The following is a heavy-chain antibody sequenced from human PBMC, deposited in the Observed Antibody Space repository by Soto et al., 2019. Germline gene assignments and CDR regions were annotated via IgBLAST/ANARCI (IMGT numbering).Heavy chain of an antibody. Sequence: GGSLRLSCVASGFTFCSYSMQWVRQAPGKGLEWVSYISSSSSTIYYADSVKGRFTISRDDAKNSLYLQMNSLRAEDTAVYYCARDYVDYYYYMDVWGKGTTVTVSS. CDR2: ISSSSSTI. V-gene: IGHV3-48*01. D-gene: IGHD3-16*01. J-gene: IGHJ6*03. CDR1: GFTFCSYS. CDR3: ARDYVDYYYYMDV.